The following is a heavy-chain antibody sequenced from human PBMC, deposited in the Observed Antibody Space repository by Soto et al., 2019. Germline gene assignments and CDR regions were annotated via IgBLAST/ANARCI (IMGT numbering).Heavy chain of an antibody. CDR3: AKDGRTSGVDY. D-gene: IGHD1-1*01. CDR2: ISYDGSNK. Sequence: QVQLVESGGGVVQPGRSLRLSCAASGFTFSSYGMHWVRQAPGKGLEWVAVISYDGSNKYYADSVKGRFTISRDNSKNTLYLQMNSLRAEDTAVYYCAKDGRTSGVDYWGQGTLGTVSS. J-gene: IGHJ4*02. CDR1: GFTFSSYG. V-gene: IGHV3-30*18.